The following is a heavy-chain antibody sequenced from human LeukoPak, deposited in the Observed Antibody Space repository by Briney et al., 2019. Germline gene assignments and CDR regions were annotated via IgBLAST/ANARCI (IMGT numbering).Heavy chain of an antibody. CDR2: IYYSGST. CDR3: AAQITGTTEDY. J-gene: IGHJ4*02. V-gene: IGHV4-39*07. D-gene: IGHD1-7*01. CDR1: GGSISGSSYY. Sequence: SETLSLTCTVSGGSISGSSYYWGWIRQPPGKGLEWIGSIYYSGSTYYNPSLKSRVTISVDTSKNQFSLKLSSVTAADTAVYYCAAQITGTTEDYWGQGTLVTVSS.